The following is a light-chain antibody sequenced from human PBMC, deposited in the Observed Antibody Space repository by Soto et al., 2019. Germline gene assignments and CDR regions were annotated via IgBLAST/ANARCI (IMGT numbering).Light chain of an antibody. CDR1: SSDVGGYNY. CDR3: SSYTSSSTLAVV. V-gene: IGLV2-14*01. J-gene: IGLJ2*01. Sequence: QSALTQPASVSGSPGQSITISCTGTSSDVGGYNYVSWYQQHPGKAPKLMIYEVSNRPSGVSNRFSGSKSGNTASRTISGLQAEDESDYYYSSYTSSSTLAVVFGGGTKLTVL. CDR2: EVS.